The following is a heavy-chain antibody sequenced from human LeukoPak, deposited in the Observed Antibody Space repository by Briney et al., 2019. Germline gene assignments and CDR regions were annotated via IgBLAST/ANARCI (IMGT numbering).Heavy chain of an antibody. D-gene: IGHD1-26*01. CDR1: GGSFSGYY. V-gene: IGHV4-34*01. CDR2: IDHSGST. J-gene: IGHJ4*02. Sequence: PSETLSLTCAVYGGSFSGYYWSWIRQPPGKGLEWIGEIDHSGSTSYNPSLKSRVTISVDTSKNQFSLKLSSVTAADTAVYYCARLIVGATDFDYLGQGTLVTVSS. CDR3: ARLIVGATDFDY.